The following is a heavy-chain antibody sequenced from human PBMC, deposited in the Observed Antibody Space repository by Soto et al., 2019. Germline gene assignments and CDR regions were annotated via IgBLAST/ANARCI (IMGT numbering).Heavy chain of an antibody. CDR1: GFTFSTYS. D-gene: IGHD5-12*01. J-gene: IGHJ3*02. CDR2: ISSSSSYI. CDR3: ARAQGSGYPGDGAFDI. Sequence: EVQLVESGGGLVKPGGSLRLSCAASGFTFSTYSMNWVRQAPGKGLEWVSSISSSSSYIYYADSVKGRFTISRDNAKNPLYLQMNSLRVEDAAVYYCARAQGSGYPGDGAFDIWGQGTMVTVSS. V-gene: IGHV3-21*06.